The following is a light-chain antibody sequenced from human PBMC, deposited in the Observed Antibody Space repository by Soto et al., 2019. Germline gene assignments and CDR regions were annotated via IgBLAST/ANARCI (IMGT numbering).Light chain of an antibody. J-gene: IGKJ5*01. CDR1: QSISRW. CDR3: QQTYSSPIT. V-gene: IGKV1-39*01. Sequence: DIQMTQSPSTLSAFVEDRVTITCRASQSISRWLPWYQQKAGKAPKLLISAASILQSGVPSRFSGSGSGTDFTLTISNLQPEDFAGYYCQQTYSSPITFGQGTRLENK. CDR2: AAS.